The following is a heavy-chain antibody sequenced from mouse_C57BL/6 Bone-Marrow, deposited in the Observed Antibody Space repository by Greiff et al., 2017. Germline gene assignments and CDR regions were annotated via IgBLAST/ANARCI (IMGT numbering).Heavy chain of an antibody. CDR2: IYPGSGST. J-gene: IGHJ3*01. Sequence: VKLQESGAELVKPGASVKMSCKASGYTFTSYWITWVKQRPGQGLEWIGDIYPGSGSTNYNEKFKSKATLTVDTSSSTAYMQLSSLTSEDSAVYYCARGPDGYFFAYWGQGTLVTVSA. V-gene: IGHV1-55*01. CDR3: ARGPDGYFFAY. CDR1: GYTFTSYW. D-gene: IGHD2-3*01.